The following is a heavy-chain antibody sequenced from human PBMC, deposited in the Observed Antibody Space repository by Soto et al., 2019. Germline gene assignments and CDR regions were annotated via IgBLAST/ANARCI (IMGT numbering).Heavy chain of an antibody. CDR3: ARGFSGGDADWCDP. J-gene: IGHJ5*02. V-gene: IGHV1-3*01. Sequence: QVQLVQSGAAVKKPGASVKVSCKASGYTFTSYAMHWVRQAPGQRLEWMGWINAGNGNTKYSQKFQGRVTITRDTSASTAYMELSSLRSEDTAVYYCARGFSGGDADWCDPWGHGTLVTVSS. D-gene: IGHD2-15*01. CDR1: GYTFTSYA. CDR2: INAGNGNT.